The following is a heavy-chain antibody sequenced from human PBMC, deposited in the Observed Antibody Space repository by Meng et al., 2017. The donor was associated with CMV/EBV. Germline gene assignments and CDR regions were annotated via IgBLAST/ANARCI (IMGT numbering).Heavy chain of an antibody. CDR3: ARQMTSIAAAALYYYYGMDV. V-gene: IGHV3-66*02. CDR1: GFTVSSNY. CDR2: IYSGGST. J-gene: IGHJ6*02. D-gene: IGHD6-13*01. Sequence: GESLKISCAASGFTVSSNYMSWVRQAPGKGLEWVSVIYSGGSTYYADSVKGRFTISRDNSKNTLYLQMNSLRAEDTAVYYCARQMTSIAAAALYYYYGMDVWGQGTTVTVSS.